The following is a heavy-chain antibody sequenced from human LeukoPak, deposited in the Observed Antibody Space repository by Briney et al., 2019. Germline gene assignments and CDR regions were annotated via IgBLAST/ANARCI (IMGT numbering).Heavy chain of an antibody. CDR1: GYTFTSYY. Sequence: ASVKVSCKASGYTFTSYYMHWVRQAPGQGLEWMGIINPSGGSTSYAQKFQGRVTMTRDTSTSTVYMELSSLRSEDTAVYYCAREPSKHYSSSWYWVHWGQGTLVTVSS. D-gene: IGHD6-13*01. CDR3: AREPSKHYSSSWYWVH. V-gene: IGHV1-46*01. J-gene: IGHJ4*02. CDR2: INPSGGST.